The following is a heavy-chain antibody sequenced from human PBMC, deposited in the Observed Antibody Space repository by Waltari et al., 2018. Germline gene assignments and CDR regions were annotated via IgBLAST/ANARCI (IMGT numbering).Heavy chain of an antibody. Sequence: EVQLVESGGGLVQPGGSLRLSCEASGLAFSDYWVSWVRQAPGKGLEWVAKRKQDGSETFYVESVKGRFTISRDNAKNLLYLQMNSLRVEDTAVYFCAMTGRLGTGLPWDWGQGTLVTVSS. V-gene: IGHV3-7*01. CDR3: AMTGRLGTGLPWD. J-gene: IGHJ4*02. D-gene: IGHD3-9*01. CDR2: RKQDGSET. CDR1: GLAFSDYW.